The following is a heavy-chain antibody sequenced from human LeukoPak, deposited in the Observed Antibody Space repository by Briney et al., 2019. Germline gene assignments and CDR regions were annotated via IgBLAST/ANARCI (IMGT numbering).Heavy chain of an antibody. CDR2: IYSGGST. Sequence: GGSLRLSCAASGFTVSSNYMSWVRQAPGKGLEWVSVIYSGGSTYYADSVKGRFTISRDNSKNTLYLQMNSLRAEDTAVYYCARSDYDTRPYYFDYWGQGTLVTVS. V-gene: IGHV3-66*01. D-gene: IGHD3-22*01. CDR1: GFTVSSNY. J-gene: IGHJ4*02. CDR3: ARSDYDTRPYYFDY.